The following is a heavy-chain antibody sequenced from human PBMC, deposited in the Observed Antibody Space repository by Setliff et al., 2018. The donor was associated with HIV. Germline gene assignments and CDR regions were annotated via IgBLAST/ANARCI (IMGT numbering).Heavy chain of an antibody. CDR2: ISAYNGYT. J-gene: IGHJ4*02. D-gene: IGHD3-22*01. Sequence: ASVKVSCKASGYTFPNYGISWVRQAPGQGLEWMGWISAYNGYTNYAQKFQGWITMTRDTSISTAYMELSRLRSDDTAVYYCARGMDYYDTSGYYQYYFDYWGQGTLVTVSS. CDR3: ARGMDYYDTSGYYQYYFDY. V-gene: IGHV1-18*01. CDR1: GYTFPNYG.